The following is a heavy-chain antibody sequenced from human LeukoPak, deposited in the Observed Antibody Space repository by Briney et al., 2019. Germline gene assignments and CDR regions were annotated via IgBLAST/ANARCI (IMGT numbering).Heavy chain of an antibody. J-gene: IGHJ6*02. CDR2: ISGSGGST. CDR1: GFTFSSYA. V-gene: IGHV3-23*01. CDR3: AKVVPGSVYYYYGMDV. Sequence: SGGSLRLSCAASGFTFSSYAMSWVRQAPGKGLEWVSAISGSGGSTYYADSVKGRFTISRDNSKNTLYLQMNSLRAEDTAVYYCAKVVPGSVYYYYGMDVWGQGTTVTVSS. D-gene: IGHD1-1*01.